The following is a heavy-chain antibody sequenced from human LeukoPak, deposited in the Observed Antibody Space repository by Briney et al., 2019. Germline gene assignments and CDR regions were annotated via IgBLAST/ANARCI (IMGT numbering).Heavy chain of an antibody. J-gene: IGHJ4*02. V-gene: IGHV3-21*01. CDR3: ARAGTQPDTEDY. D-gene: IGHD5-18*01. CDR2: ISSSYI. Sequence: GGSLRLSCAASGFTFSSYSMNWVRQAPGKGLEWVSSISSSYIYYADSVKGRFTISRDNAKNSLYLQMNSLRAEDTAVYYCARAGTQPDTEDYWGQGTLVTVSS. CDR1: GFTFSSYS.